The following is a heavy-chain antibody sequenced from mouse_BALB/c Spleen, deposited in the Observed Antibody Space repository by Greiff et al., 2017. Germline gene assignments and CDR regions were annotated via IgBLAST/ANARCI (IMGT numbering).Heavy chain of an antibody. J-gene: IGHJ2*01. Sequence: EVMLVESGGGLVKPGGSLKLSCAASGFTFSSYAMSWVRQTPEKRLEWVASISSGGSTYYPDSVKGRFTISRDNARNILYLQMSSLRSEDTAMYYCALTTVVPFDYWGQGTTLTVSS. CDR2: ISSGGST. V-gene: IGHV5-6-5*01. CDR1: GFTFSSYA. D-gene: IGHD1-1*01. CDR3: ALTTVVPFDY.